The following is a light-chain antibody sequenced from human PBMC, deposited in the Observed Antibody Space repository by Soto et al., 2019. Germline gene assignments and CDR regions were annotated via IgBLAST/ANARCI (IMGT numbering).Light chain of an antibody. V-gene: IGKV3-11*01. CDR1: QSVRSS. CDR2: DAS. J-gene: IGKJ1*01. Sequence: EIVLTQSPATLSLSPGERATLSCRASQSVRSSLAWYQQKPGQAPRLLIYDASNRATGITAMFSGSGSGTDFTLTIRSLEPEDFAVYYCQQRSNWPPTFGQGTKVEIK. CDR3: QQRSNWPPT.